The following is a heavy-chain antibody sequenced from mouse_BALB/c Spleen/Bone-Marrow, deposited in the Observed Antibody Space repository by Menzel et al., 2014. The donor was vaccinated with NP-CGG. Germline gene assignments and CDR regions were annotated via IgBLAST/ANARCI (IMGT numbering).Heavy chain of an antibody. CDR1: GYAFSYSW. CDR3: ARSDGYRAMDY. CDR2: IYPGDGDT. Sequence: VQLQQSGPELVKPGASVKISCKASGYAFSYSWVNWVKQRPGLGLEWIGRIYPGDGDTYYNGKFKGRATLTADKSSSTAYMRLSSLTSVDSAVYFCARSDGYRAMDYWGQGSSVTVSS. J-gene: IGHJ4*01. D-gene: IGHD2-3*01. V-gene: IGHV1-82*01.